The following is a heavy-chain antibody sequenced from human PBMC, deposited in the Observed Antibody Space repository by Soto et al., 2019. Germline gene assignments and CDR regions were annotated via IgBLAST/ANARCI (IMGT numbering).Heavy chain of an antibody. CDR1: GGSISSGGYY. V-gene: IGHV4-31*03. CDR3: ARVIGVVITKSADSSYGMDV. J-gene: IGHJ6*02. Sequence: SETLSLTCTVSGGSISSGGYYWSWIRQHPGKGLEWIGYIYYSGSTYYNPSLKSRVTISVDTSKNQFSLKLSSVTAADTAVYYCARVIGVVITKSADSSYGMDVWGQGTTVTVSS. D-gene: IGHD3-22*01. CDR2: IYYSGST.